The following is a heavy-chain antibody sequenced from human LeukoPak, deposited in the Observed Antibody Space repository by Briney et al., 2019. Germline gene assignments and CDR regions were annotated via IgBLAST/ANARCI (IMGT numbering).Heavy chain of an antibody. CDR2: ISSSGSTI. CDR1: GFTFSSDS. D-gene: IGHD2-8*01. J-gene: IGHJ4*02. CDR3: AGRYCTSGVCSPFDY. V-gene: IGHV3-48*04. Sequence: GASLSLCCAASGFTFSSDSMNWVRQAPGKGLEWGSYISSSGSTIYYADSVKGRFTISRDNAKNSLYLQLNSLRAEDTAVYYCAGRYCTSGVCSPFDYWGQGTLVTVSS.